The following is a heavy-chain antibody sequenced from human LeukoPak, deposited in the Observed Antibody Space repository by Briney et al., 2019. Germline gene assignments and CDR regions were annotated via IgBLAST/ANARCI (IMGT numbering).Heavy chain of an antibody. Sequence: SETLSLTCTVSGGSISSYYWSWIRQPPGKGLEWIGEINHSGSTNYNPSLKSRVTISVDTSKNQFSLKLSSVTAADTAVYYCARASGYSYGYGSFDYWGQGTLVTVSS. V-gene: IGHV4-34*01. CDR1: GGSISSYY. D-gene: IGHD5-18*01. CDR2: INHSGST. J-gene: IGHJ4*02. CDR3: ARASGYSYGYGSFDY.